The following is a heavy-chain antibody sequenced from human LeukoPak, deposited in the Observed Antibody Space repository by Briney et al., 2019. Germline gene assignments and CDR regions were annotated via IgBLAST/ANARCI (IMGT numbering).Heavy chain of an antibody. D-gene: IGHD6-13*01. Sequence: GGSLRLSCAGAGFSIIDHHMDWVRQAPGEGLEWIGRSAITKPNSCTTQYAASVRGRFTISRDDSQNSLYLLLNSLKPEDTAVYFCVRVVTTGSGWYHFDTWGLGTLVSVSS. J-gene: IGHJ4*02. CDR1: GFSIIDHH. CDR2: SAITKPNSCTT. CDR3: VRVVTTGSGWYHFDT. V-gene: IGHV3-72*01.